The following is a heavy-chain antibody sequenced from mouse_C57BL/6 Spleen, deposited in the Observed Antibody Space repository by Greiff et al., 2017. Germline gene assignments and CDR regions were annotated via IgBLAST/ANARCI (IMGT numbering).Heavy chain of an antibody. V-gene: IGHV1-53*01. CDR3: ARSYYGNYGGYFDV. CDR1: GYTFTSYW. D-gene: IGHD2-1*01. CDR2: INPSNGGT. Sequence: QVQLQQPGTELVKPGASVKLSCKASGYTFTSYWMHWVKQRPGQGLQWIGNINPSNGGTNYNEKFKSKATLTVDKSSSTAYLQLSRLTSEDSAVYCCARSYYGNYGGYFDVWGTGTTVTVSS. J-gene: IGHJ1*03.